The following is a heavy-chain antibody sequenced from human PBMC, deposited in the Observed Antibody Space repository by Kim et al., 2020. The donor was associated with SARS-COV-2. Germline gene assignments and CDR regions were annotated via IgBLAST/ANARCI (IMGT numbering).Heavy chain of an antibody. D-gene: IGHD3-22*01. J-gene: IGHJ4*02. CDR1: GGSISSGGYY. CDR3: AARAGKYDSSGHPSDY. Sequence: SETLSLTCTVSGGSISSGGYYWSWIRQHPGKGLEWIGYIYYSGSTYYNPSLKSRVTISVDTSKNQFSLKLSSVTAADTAVYYCAARAGKYDSSGHPSDYWGQGTLVTVSS. CDR2: IYYSGST. V-gene: IGHV4-31*03.